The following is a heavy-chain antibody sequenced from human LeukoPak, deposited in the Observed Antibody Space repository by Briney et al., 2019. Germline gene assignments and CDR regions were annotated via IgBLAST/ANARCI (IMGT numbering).Heavy chain of an antibody. CDR1: GYTFTSYG. Sequence: ASVKVSCKASGYTFTSYGISWVRQAPGQGLEWMGWISAYNGNTNYAQKLQGRVTMTTDTSTSTAYMELRSLRSDDTAMYYCARSGYDFWSGYGPPTFWFDPWGQGTLVTVSS. CDR3: ARSGYDFWSGYGPPTFWFDP. J-gene: IGHJ5*02. V-gene: IGHV1-18*01. CDR2: ISAYNGNT. D-gene: IGHD3-3*01.